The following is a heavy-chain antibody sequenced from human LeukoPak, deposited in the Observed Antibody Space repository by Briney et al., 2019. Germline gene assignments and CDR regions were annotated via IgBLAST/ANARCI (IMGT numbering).Heavy chain of an antibody. CDR2: IPFDGSNK. Sequence: GGSLRLSCAASGFTFSSYGMHWVRQAPGKGLEWVAVIPFDGSNKYYTDSVKGRFTISRDNSKNTLYLQMNSLRDEDTAVYYCARGTRYFVVVPAAWFDPWGQGTLVTVSS. CDR3: ARGTRYFVVVPAAWFDP. V-gene: IGHV3-30*03. J-gene: IGHJ5*02. CDR1: GFTFSSYG. D-gene: IGHD2-2*01.